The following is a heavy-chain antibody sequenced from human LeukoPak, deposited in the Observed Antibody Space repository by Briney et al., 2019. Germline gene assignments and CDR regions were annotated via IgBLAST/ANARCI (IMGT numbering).Heavy chain of an antibody. Sequence: PSETLSLTCAVSGYSITSGYYWAWIRQPPGKGLEWIGNIYHSGSTYYNASLKSRVTISVDTPKNQFSLKLSSVTAADTAVYYCARRYSNYFFDYWGQGTLVTVSS. J-gene: IGHJ4*02. CDR2: IYHSGST. CDR1: GYSITSGYY. CDR3: ARRYSNYFFDY. V-gene: IGHV4-38-2*01. D-gene: IGHD4-11*01.